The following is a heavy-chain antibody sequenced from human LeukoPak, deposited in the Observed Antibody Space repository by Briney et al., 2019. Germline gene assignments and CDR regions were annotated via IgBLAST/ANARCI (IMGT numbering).Heavy chain of an antibody. CDR3: ARGPAGDY. CDR1: GYTFTSYD. J-gene: IGHJ4*02. Sequence: ASVKVSCKASGYTFTSYDICWVRQATGQGLEWMGWMNPNSGDTGYAQNFQGRVTMTRDTSTSTAYMELSSLRSDDTAVYYCARGPAGDYWGQGTLVTVSS. V-gene: IGHV1-8*01. CDR2: MNPNSGDT.